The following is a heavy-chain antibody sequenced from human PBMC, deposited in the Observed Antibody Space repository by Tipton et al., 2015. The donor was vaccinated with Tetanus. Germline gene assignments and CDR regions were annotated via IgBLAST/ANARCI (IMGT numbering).Heavy chain of an antibody. Sequence: VQLVQSGAEVKKPGESPNISCKASGFNFATFWIGWVRQKPGKGLEWMGIIFPGGSGSGVRYSPTFEGQVTISADKSTTTAYLQWDRLKVSDSAIYYCARHGWGTSYNWFDPWGQGTLVTVSS. CDR3: ARHGWGTSYNWFDP. V-gene: IGHV5-51*01. CDR2: IFPGGSGSGV. CDR1: GFNFATFW. J-gene: IGHJ5*02. D-gene: IGHD6-19*01.